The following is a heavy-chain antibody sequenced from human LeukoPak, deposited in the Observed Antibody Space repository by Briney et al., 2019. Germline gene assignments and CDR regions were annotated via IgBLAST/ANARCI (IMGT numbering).Heavy chain of an antibody. J-gene: IGHJ4*02. D-gene: IGHD3-16*01. CDR2: IYTSGDT. V-gene: IGHV4-4*07. CDR3: ARPARLTADFDN. CDR1: GGSISSYY. Sequence: SETLSLTCTVSGGSISSYYWSWIRQPAGKGLEWIGRIYTSGDTNYNPSLKSRISMSVDTSKNQFSLKLTSVTAADTAVYYCARPARLTADFDNWGQGTLVTVSS.